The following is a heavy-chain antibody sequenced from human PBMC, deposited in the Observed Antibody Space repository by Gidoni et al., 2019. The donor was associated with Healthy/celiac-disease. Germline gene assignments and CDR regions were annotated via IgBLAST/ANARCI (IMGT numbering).Heavy chain of an antibody. CDR1: GFTFRDYY. V-gene: IGHV3-11*05. CDR2: ISSRSSYT. CDR3: ARGRAPGYYYGMDV. Sequence: QVQLVESGGGLVKPGGSLRLSCAASGFTFRDYYMSWIRQAPGKGLEWVSYISSRSSYTNYADSVKGRFTISRENAKNSLYLQMNSLRAEDTAVYYCARGRAPGYYYGMDVWGQGTTVTVSS. J-gene: IGHJ6*02.